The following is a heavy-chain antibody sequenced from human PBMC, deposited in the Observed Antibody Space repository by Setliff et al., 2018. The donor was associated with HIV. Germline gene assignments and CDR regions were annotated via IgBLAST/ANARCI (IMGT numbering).Heavy chain of an antibody. Sequence: PSETLSLTCTVSGGSISSGDYYWSWIRQPPGKGLEWIGYIYYSGRTYYNPSLKSRVTISVDTSKNQFSLKVSSVTAADTAVYYCARDRGGGYNNLDYWGQGTLVTVSS. D-gene: IGHD5-12*01. V-gene: IGHV4-30-4*08. CDR3: ARDRGGGYNNLDY. CDR1: GGSISSGDYY. CDR2: IYYSGRT. J-gene: IGHJ4*02.